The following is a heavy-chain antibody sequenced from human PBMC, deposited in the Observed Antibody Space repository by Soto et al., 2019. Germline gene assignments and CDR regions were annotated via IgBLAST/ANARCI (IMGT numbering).Heavy chain of an antibody. Sequence: QVQLQESGPGLVKPSQTLSLTCTVSGGSISSGGYYWSWIRQHPGKGLEWIGYIFYSGNTYYTPSLKSRVTISVDTSKNQFSQKLSSVTAADTAVYYCARATYYYDSSGYSDRVLDYWGQGTLVTVSS. V-gene: IGHV4-31*03. CDR2: IFYSGNT. CDR3: ARATYYYDSSGYSDRVLDY. J-gene: IGHJ4*02. D-gene: IGHD3-22*01. CDR1: GGSISSGGYY.